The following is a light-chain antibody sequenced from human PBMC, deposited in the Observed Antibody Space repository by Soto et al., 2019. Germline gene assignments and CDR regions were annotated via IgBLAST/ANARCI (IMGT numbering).Light chain of an antibody. V-gene: IGLV1-44*01. CDR2: SNN. J-gene: IGLJ1*01. CDR1: SSNIGRNI. CDR3: AAWDDSLNGHV. Sequence: QSVLTQAPSASGTPGQRVTISCSGSSSNIGRNIVNWYQQLPGTAPKLLIYSNNQRPSGVPDRFSGSKSGTSASLAISGLQSEDGGDYYCAAWDDSLNGHVFGTGTKLTVL.